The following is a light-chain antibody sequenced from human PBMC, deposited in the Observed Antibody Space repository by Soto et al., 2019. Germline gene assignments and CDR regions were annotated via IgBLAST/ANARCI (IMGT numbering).Light chain of an antibody. CDR3: SSFRA. J-gene: IGLJ1*01. V-gene: IGLV2-8*01. CDR1: SSDVGGYNY. CDR2: EVS. Sequence: QSALAQPPSASGSPGQSVTISCTGTSSDVGGYNYVSWYQQHPGKAPKLMIYEVSKRPSGVPDRFSGSKSRNPASLTVSGLQAEHEDDYYCSSFRAFGTGNKVTVL.